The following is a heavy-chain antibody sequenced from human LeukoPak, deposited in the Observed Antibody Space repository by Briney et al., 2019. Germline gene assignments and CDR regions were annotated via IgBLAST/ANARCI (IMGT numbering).Heavy chain of an antibody. V-gene: IGHV4-34*01. CDR2: INHSGST. CDR3: ARGRTARVVKYMDV. D-gene: IGHD1-1*01. Sequence: TSETLSLTCAVYGGSFSGYYWSWIRQPPGKGLEWIGEINHSGSTNYNPSLKSRVTISVDTSKNQFSLKLSSVTAADTAVYHCARGRTARVVKYMDVWGKGTTVTVSS. CDR1: GGSFSGYY. J-gene: IGHJ6*03.